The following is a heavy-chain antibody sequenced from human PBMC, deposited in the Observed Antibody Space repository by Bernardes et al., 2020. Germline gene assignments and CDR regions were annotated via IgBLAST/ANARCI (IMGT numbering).Heavy chain of an antibody. D-gene: IGHD2-2*01. CDR1: GESFSGYY. Sequence: SKTLSLTCAVYGESFSGYYWSWVRQPPGKGLEWIGEINHSGSTNYNPSLKSRVTVSVDTSKNQFPLKLRSVTAADTAVYYCARFDVVVPAATQHNYYYYMDVWGKGTTVTVSS. CDR3: ARFDVVVPAATQHNYYYYMDV. CDR2: INHSGST. V-gene: IGHV4-34*01. J-gene: IGHJ6*03.